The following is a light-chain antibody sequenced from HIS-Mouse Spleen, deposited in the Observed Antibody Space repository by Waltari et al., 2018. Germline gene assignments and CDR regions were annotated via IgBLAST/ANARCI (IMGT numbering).Light chain of an antibody. J-gene: IGLJ2*01. CDR3: YSTDSSGNHRV. CDR1: ALPKQY. CDR2: EDS. V-gene: IGLV3-10*01. Sequence: SYALTQPPPVSVSPVQTARITFSGDALPKQYASWYQQKSGQAPVLVIYEDSKRPSGIPERFSGSSSGTMATLTISGAQVEDEADYYCYSTDSSGNHRVFGGGTKLTVL.